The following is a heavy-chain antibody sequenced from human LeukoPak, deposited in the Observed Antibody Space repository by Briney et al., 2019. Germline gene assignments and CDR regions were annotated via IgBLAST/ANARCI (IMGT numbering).Heavy chain of an antibody. CDR3: ARDLGDTANGMDV. CDR1: GFTFSSYG. V-gene: IGHV3-33*01. Sequence: PGRSLRLSCAASGFTFSSYGMRWVRQAPGKGLEWVAVIWYDGSNKYYADSVKGRFTISRDNSKNTLYLQMNSLRAEDTAVYYCARDLGDTANGMDVWGQGTTVTVSS. D-gene: IGHD5-18*01. CDR2: IWYDGSNK. J-gene: IGHJ6*02.